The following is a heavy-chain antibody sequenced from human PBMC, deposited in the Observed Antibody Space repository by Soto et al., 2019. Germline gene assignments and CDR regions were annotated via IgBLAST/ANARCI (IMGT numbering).Heavy chain of an antibody. CDR3: AKDRSAAGTWYFDY. V-gene: IGHV3-43D*04. CDR1: GFTFDDYA. Sequence: PVGSLRLSCAASGFTFDDYAMHWVRQAPGKGLEWVSLISWDGGSTYYADSVKGRFTISRDNSKNSLYLQMNSLRAEDTALYYCAKDRSAAGTWYFDYWGQGTLVTVSS. CDR2: ISWDGGST. J-gene: IGHJ4*02. D-gene: IGHD6-13*01.